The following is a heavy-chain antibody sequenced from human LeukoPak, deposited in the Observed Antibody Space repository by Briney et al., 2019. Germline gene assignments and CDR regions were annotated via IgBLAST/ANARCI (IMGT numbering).Heavy chain of an antibody. Sequence: KASETLSLTCTVSGGSISSSSYYWGWIRQPSGKGLEWIGSIYYSGSTYYNASLKSRLTISVDTSKNQFSLRLSSVTAADTAVYYCARLPTYCSGTSCSGYYYYYYMDVWGKGTTVTVSS. CDR1: GGSISSSSYY. D-gene: IGHD2-2*01. CDR2: IYYSGST. J-gene: IGHJ6*03. V-gene: IGHV4-39*01. CDR3: ARLPTYCSGTSCSGYYYYYYMDV.